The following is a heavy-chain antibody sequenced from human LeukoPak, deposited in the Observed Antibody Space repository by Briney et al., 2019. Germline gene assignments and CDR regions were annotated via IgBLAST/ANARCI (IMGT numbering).Heavy chain of an antibody. D-gene: IGHD3-22*01. Sequence: SETPSLTCTVSGGSISSYYWSWIRQPAGKGLEWIGRIYTSGSTNYNPSLKSRVTMSADTSKNQFSLKLSSVTAADTAVYYCARVGYSLDNWFDPWGQGTLVTVSS. V-gene: IGHV4-4*07. CDR1: GGSISSYY. CDR3: ARVGYSLDNWFDP. J-gene: IGHJ5*02. CDR2: IYTSGST.